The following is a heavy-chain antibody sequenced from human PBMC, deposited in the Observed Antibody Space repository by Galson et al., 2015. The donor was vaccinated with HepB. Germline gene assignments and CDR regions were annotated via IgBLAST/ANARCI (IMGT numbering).Heavy chain of an antibody. CDR2: MNPNSGNT. J-gene: IGHJ5*02. CDR1: GYTFTSYD. CDR3: ARARWGYCSSTSCLWFDP. V-gene: IGHV1-8*01. Sequence: SVKVSCKASGYTFTSYDINWVRQATGQGLEWMGWMNPNSGNTGYAQKFQGRVTITADESTSTAYMELSSLRSEDTAVYYCARARWGYCSSTSCLWFDPWGQGTLVTVSS. D-gene: IGHD2-2*01.